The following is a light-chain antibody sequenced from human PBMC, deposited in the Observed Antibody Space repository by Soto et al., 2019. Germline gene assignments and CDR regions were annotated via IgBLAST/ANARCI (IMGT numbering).Light chain of an antibody. V-gene: IGKV3-20*01. Sequence: EIVLTQSPGTLSLSPGERATFSCRASQSVSSSYIAWYQQKRGQAPRRLIYGASIRATGIPDRFSGSGSGTDFTLTISRLEPEDFALYYCQQYHTSPLTFGQGTKVE. J-gene: IGKJ1*01. CDR3: QQYHTSPLT. CDR2: GAS. CDR1: QSVSSSY.